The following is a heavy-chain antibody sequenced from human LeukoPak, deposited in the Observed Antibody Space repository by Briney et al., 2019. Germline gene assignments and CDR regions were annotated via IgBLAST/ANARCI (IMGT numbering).Heavy chain of an antibody. CDR3: ARHLGYGDYYFYGMDV. D-gene: IGHD4-17*01. Sequence: PSETLSLTCTVSGGSISSYYWSWIRQPPGKGLEWVGYIYNSGSTNYNPSLKSRVTISVDTSKNQFSLKLSSVTAADTAVYYCARHLGYGDYYFYGMDVWGQGTTVTVSS. J-gene: IGHJ6*02. V-gene: IGHV4-59*01. CDR2: IYNSGST. CDR1: GGSISSYY.